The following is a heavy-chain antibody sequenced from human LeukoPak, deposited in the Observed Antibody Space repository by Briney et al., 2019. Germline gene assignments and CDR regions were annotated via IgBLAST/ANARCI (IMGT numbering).Heavy chain of an antibody. CDR3: ARRSSNPVGAIDY. CDR1: GDSISNNNYY. CDR2: FTYGGGT. Sequence: PSETLSLTCSVSGDSISNNNYYWGWIRQPPGKGLEWIGSFTYGGGTYHNPSLKSRVTISVDTSKNQFSLKVTSVTAADTAVYYCARRSSNPVGAIDYWGQGTLVIVSS. J-gene: IGHJ4*02. D-gene: IGHD1-26*01. V-gene: IGHV4-39*01.